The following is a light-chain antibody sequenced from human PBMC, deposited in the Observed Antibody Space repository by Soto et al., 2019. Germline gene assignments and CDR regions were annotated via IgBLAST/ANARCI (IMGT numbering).Light chain of an antibody. CDR1: SSNIGSNT. Sequence: QLVLTQPPSAAETPGQSVTISCSGSSSNIGSNTINWYQQLPGTAPKLLIYSNNQRPSGVPDRFSGSKSGTSASLAISGLQSEDEANYYCAAWDDSLNGWVFGGGTQLTVL. CDR3: AAWDDSLNGWV. CDR2: SNN. J-gene: IGLJ2*01. V-gene: IGLV1-44*01.